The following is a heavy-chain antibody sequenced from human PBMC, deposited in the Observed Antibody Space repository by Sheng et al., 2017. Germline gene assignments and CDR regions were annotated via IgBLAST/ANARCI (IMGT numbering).Heavy chain of an antibody. V-gene: IGHV2-5*01. Sequence: QITLKESGPTLVKPTQTLTLGLHLLWDSQFSTTGVGVGWIRQPPGKALEWLAVIFWSDDARYSPSLRHRLTITKDTSNNQVVLTMTNMEAVDTATYYCAHEGYGSDAWYDPWGQGNPGHRSPQ. CDR3: AHEGYGSDAWYDP. J-gene: IGHJ5*02. CDR2: IFWSDDA. D-gene: IGHD4-17*01. CDR1: DSQFSTTGVG.